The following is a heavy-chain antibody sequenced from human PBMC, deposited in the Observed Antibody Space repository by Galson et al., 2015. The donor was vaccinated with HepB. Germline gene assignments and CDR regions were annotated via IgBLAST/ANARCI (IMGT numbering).Heavy chain of an antibody. V-gene: IGHV3-30-3*01. D-gene: IGHD2-15*01. J-gene: IGHJ4*02. CDR1: GFTFTSYS. Sequence: SLRLSCAASGFTFTSYSMHWVRQAPGKGLDWVAVISYDGNIKYYADSVKGRFTISRDNSKDTLYLRMNSLRTEDTAVYYCCSSRRTGPRGRHLDYWGQGTLVTVSS. CDR3: CSSRRTGPRGRHLDY. CDR2: ISYDGNIK.